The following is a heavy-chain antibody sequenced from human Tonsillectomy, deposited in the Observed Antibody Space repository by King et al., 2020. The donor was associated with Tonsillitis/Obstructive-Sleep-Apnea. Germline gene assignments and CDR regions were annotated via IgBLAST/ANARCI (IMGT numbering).Heavy chain of an antibody. CDR1: GYTFPKYG. J-gene: IGHJ4*02. D-gene: IGHD3-22*01. Sequence: VQSGAEVKKPGASVKVSCKASGYTFPKYGISWVRQAPGQGLEWMGWISPYNGHTNYAQKLQARVTMTTDTSTSTAYMELRSLRYDDTAVYYCARDSMSDYYDCRGYYSFDDWGQGPLAAVSS. CDR3: ARDSMSDYYDCRGYYSFDD. V-gene: IGHV1-18*01. CDR2: ISPYNGHT.